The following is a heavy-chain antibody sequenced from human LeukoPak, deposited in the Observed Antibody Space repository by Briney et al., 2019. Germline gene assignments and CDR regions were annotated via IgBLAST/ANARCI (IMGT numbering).Heavy chain of an antibody. J-gene: IGHJ6*02. CDR1: GFTFSSYA. Sequence: GSLRLSCAASGFTFSSYAMSWVRQAPGKGLEWIGEINHSGSTNYNPSLKSRVTISVDTSKNQFSLKLSSVTAADTAVYYCARAVVVVPAARYYYYYGMDVWGQGTTVTVSS. D-gene: IGHD2-2*01. V-gene: IGHV4-34*01. CDR3: ARAVVVVPAARYYYYYGMDV. CDR2: INHSGST.